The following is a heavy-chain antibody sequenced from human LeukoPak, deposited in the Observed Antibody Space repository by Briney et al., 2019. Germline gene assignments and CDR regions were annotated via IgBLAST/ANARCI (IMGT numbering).Heavy chain of an antibody. Sequence: SVTVSCTPSGYAFSKYGISWVRQAPGQGLEWMGWISGYNGNTIYAQKPQGRVTMTTDTSTSIAYSELRSLTSDATAIYYCARDWGGVEVTGTQFDYWGQGTLVTVSS. V-gene: IGHV1-18*01. CDR2: ISGYNGNT. CDR3: ARDWGGVEVTGTQFDY. D-gene: IGHD2-21*02. CDR1: GYAFSKYG. J-gene: IGHJ4*02.